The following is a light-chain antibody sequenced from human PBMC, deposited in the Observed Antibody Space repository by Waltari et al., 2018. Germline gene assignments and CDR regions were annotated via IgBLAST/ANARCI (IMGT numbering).Light chain of an antibody. CDR2: DAS. CDR3: QGRTLGLPKCT. Sequence: VLTQSPATLSVSPAERVTLSCRASQGYSNYVAWFQQKPGQPPRLLFYDASRRATGTPARFSASGAGTDFTLTINTLEPEDIAVYYCQGRTLGLPKCTFGPGTRVDIK. CDR1: QGYSNY. J-gene: IGKJ3*01. V-gene: IGKV3D-11*01.